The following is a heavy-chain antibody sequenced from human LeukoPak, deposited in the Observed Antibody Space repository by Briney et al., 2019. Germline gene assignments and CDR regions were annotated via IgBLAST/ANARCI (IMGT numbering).Heavy chain of an antibody. CDR3: ARDFKAVAGTSHEVFDY. CDR2: ISSSSSYT. J-gene: IGHJ4*02. Sequence: PGGSLRLSCAASGFTFSDYYMSRIRQAPGKGLEWVSFISSSSSYTNYADSVKGRFTISRDNAKNSLYLQVNSLRAEDTAVYYCARDFKAVAGTSHEVFDYWGQGTLVTVSS. D-gene: IGHD6-19*01. V-gene: IGHV3-11*05. CDR1: GFTFSDYY.